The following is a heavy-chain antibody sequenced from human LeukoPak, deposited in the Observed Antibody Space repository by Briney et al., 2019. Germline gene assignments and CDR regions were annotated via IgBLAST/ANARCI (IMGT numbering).Heavy chain of an antibody. V-gene: IGHV1-8*01. J-gene: IGHJ5*02. CDR3: ARDIAGATKGGWFDT. CDR2: MNPNSGNT. D-gene: IGHD1-26*01. CDR1: GYTFTNYD. Sequence: ASVKVSCRASGYTFTNYDINWVRQATGQGLEWMGWMNPNSGNTGYAQKFQGRVTMTRNTSISTAYMELSSLRSEDTALYYCARDIAGATKGGWFDTWGQGTPVTVSS.